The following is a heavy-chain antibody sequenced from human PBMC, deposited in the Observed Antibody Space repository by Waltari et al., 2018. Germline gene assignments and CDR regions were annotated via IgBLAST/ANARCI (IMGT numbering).Heavy chain of an antibody. Sequence: QVQLQESGPGLVKPSETLSLTCAVSGYSISSGSYWGWIRQPPGKGLAWIGSIYHSGSTYYNPSLKSRVTISVDTSKNQFSLKLSSVTAADTAVYYCARDKATYYDFWSGYYIYNWFDPWGQGTLVTVSS. J-gene: IGHJ5*02. D-gene: IGHD3-3*01. CDR1: GYSISSGSY. CDR3: ARDKATYYDFWSGYYIYNWFDP. V-gene: IGHV4-38-2*02. CDR2: IYHSGST.